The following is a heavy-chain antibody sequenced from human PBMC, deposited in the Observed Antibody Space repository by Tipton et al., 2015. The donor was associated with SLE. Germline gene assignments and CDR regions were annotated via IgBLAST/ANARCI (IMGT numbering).Heavy chain of an antibody. V-gene: IGHV4-4*07. J-gene: IGHJ3*01. Sequence: TLSLTCTVSGGSISSYYWSWIRQPAGKRLEWIGRMDATGGTYYNPSLNSRVTISLDTSKNQFSLNLRSMTAADTAFYYCARSLETFDVWGQGTMVTVSA. CDR2: MDATGGT. CDR1: GGSISSYY. D-gene: IGHD3-3*01. CDR3: ARSLETFDV.